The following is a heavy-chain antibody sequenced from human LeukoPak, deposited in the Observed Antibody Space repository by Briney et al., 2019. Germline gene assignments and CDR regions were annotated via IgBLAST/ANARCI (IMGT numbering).Heavy chain of an antibody. Sequence: GASVKVSCKASGYTFTSYGISWVRQAPGQGLAWMGWISAYNGNTNYAQKLQGRVTMTTDTSTSTAYMELRSLRSDDTAVYYCARNVVPNLYEYYYYGMDVWGQGTTVTVSS. CDR2: ISAYNGNT. CDR1: GYTFTSYG. J-gene: IGHJ6*02. D-gene: IGHD2-2*01. V-gene: IGHV1-18*01. CDR3: ARNVVPNLYEYYYYGMDV.